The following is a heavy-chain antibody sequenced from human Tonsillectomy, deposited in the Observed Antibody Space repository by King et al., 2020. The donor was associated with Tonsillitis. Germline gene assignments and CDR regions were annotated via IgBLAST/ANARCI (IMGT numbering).Heavy chain of an antibody. J-gene: IGHJ6*02. CDR3: ARRRLEKQTDGMDV. CDR2: IDPSDSYT. D-gene: IGHD2-21*02. V-gene: IGHV5-10-1*03. CDR1: GYSFTSYW. Sequence: VQLVESGAEVKKTGESLRISCKGSGYSFTSYWISWVRQMPGKGLEWMGRIDPSDSYTKYIPTFQGHVTTSADKSISTAYLQWCRRKASDTAMYYCARRRLEKQTDGMDVWGQGTTVTVSS.